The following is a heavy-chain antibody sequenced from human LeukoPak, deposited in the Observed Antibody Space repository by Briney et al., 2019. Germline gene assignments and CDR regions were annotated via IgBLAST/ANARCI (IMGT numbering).Heavy chain of an antibody. CDR3: ARDRSGWYY. D-gene: IGHD6-19*01. J-gene: IGHJ4*02. CDR2: IKQDGSEK. CDR1: GFTFSNAY. V-gene: IGHV3-7*01. Sequence: GGSLRLSCAASGFTFSNAYMNWVRQAPGKGLEWVANIKQDGSEKYYVDSVKGRFTISRDNAKNSLYLQMNSLRAEDTAVYYCARDRSGWYYWGQGTLVTVSS.